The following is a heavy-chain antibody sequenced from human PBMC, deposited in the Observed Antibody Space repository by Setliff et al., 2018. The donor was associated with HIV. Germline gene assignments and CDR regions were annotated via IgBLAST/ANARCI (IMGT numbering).Heavy chain of an antibody. J-gene: IGHJ4*02. CDR2: INPNSGGT. V-gene: IGHV1-2*02. D-gene: IGHD6-13*01. CDR1: GYTFTGYF. CDR3: ARADSSNWYHVDY. Sequence: ASVKVSCKASGYTFTGYFIHWVRQAPGQGLEWMGWINPNSGGTNYEQKFQGRVTMTRDTSISTAYMELSSLRSEDTAVYYCARADSSNWYHVDYWGQGTLVTVSS.